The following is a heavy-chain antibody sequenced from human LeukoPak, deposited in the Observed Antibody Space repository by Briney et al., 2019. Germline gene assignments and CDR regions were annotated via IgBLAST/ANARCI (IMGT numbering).Heavy chain of an antibody. CDR3: AKVSRGYCRGGTCYYYYGMDV. CDR1: GFTFSSYA. D-gene: IGHD2-15*01. Sequence: PGGSLRLSCAASGFTFSSYAMHWVRQAPGKGLEWVAVISYDGSNKYYADSVKGRFTISRDNSKNTLYLQMNSLRAEDTAVYYCAKVSRGYCRGGTCYYYYGMDVWGQGTTVTVSS. J-gene: IGHJ6*02. V-gene: IGHV3-30*07. CDR2: ISYDGSNK.